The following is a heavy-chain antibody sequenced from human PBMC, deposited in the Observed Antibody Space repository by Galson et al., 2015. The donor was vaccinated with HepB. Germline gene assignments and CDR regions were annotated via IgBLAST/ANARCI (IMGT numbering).Heavy chain of an antibody. V-gene: IGHV3-9*01. D-gene: IGHD6-13*01. CDR1: GFTFDDYA. J-gene: IGHJ3*02. Sequence: SLRLSCAASGFTFDDYAMHWVRQAPGKGLEWVSGIAWNSGSIGYADSVKGRFTISRVNAENSLYLQMNSLRAEDTALYYCAKDSAAAGILKAFDIWGQGTMVTVSS. CDR2: IAWNSGSI. CDR3: AKDSAAAGILKAFDI.